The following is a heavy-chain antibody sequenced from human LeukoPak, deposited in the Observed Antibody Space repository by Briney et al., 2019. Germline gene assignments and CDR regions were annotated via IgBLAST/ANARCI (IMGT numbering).Heavy chain of an antibody. Sequence: WASVKVSCKASGYTFTGYYMHWVRQAPGQGLEWMGWINPNSGGTNYAQKFQGRVTMTRDTSISTAYMELSRLRSDDTAVYYCARAQAVAGTGDFDYWGQGTLVTVSS. V-gene: IGHV1-2*02. CDR2: INPNSGGT. CDR1: GYTFTGYY. CDR3: ARAQAVAGTGDFDY. J-gene: IGHJ4*02. D-gene: IGHD6-19*01.